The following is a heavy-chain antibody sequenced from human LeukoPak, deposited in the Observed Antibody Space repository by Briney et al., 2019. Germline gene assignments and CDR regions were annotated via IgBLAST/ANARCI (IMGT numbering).Heavy chain of an antibody. Sequence: GGSLRLSCAASGFTFSSYAMSWVRRAPGKGLEWVSFISGSGGNTYYADSVKGRFTISRDNAKNSLYLQMNSLRAEDTAVYYCARALKYYYDSSGLTLLDYWGQGTLVTVSS. J-gene: IGHJ4*02. D-gene: IGHD3-22*01. CDR3: ARALKYYYDSSGLTLLDY. V-gene: IGHV3-23*01. CDR2: ISGSGGNT. CDR1: GFTFSSYA.